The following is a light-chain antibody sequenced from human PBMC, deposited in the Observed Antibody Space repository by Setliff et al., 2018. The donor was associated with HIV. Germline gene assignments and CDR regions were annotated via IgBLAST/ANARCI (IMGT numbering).Light chain of an antibody. Sequence: SALTQPASVSGSPGQSITISCTGTGSDVGGYSSVSWYQQHPGKVPKLMIYEVTNRPSGVSSRFSGSKSGNTASLTISGLQAEDEADYYCTSYTSSTTYVFGTGTKV. J-gene: IGLJ1*01. V-gene: IGLV2-14*01. CDR2: EVT. CDR3: TSYTSSTTYV. CDR1: GSDVGGYSS.